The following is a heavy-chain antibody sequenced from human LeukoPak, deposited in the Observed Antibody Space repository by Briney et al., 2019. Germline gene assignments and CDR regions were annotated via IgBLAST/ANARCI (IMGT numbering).Heavy chain of an antibody. J-gene: IGHJ4*02. Sequence: SETLSLTCTVSGYSISSGYYWGWIRQPPGKGLEWIGSIYHSGRPYYNPSLKSRVIISVDTSKNQFSLKLSSVTAADTAVYYCAGGYYYGSGSYYSSFDYWGQGTLVTVSS. CDR3: AGGYYYGSGSYYSSFDY. D-gene: IGHD3-10*01. CDR1: GYSISSGYY. V-gene: IGHV4-38-2*02. CDR2: IYHSGRP.